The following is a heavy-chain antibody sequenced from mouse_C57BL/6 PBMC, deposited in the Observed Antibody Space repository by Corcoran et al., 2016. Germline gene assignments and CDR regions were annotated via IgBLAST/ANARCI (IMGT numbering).Heavy chain of an antibody. CDR1: GYTFTTYG. D-gene: IGHD1-1*01. CDR2: INTYSGVP. J-gene: IGHJ1*03. V-gene: IGHV9-3*01. CDR3: ASDGSSWWYFDV. Sequence: QIQLVQSGPELKKPGETVKISCKASGYTFTTYGMSWVKQAPGKCLKWMGWINTYSGVPTYADDFKGRFAFSLETSASTAYLQINNLKNEDTATYFWASDGSSWWYFDVWGTGTTVTVSS.